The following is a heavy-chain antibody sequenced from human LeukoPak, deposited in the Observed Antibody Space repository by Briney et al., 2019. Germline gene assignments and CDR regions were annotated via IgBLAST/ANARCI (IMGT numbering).Heavy chain of an antibody. CDR1: GFTFSSYA. J-gene: IGHJ6*02. Sequence: GGSLRLSCAASGFTFSSYAMSWVRQAPGKGLEWVSAISSSSSYIYYADSVKGRFTISRDNAKNSLYLQMNSLRAEDTAVYYCARETANGFSSGMDVWGQGTTVTVSS. CDR3: ARETANGFSSGMDV. CDR2: ISSSSSYI. D-gene: IGHD2-8*01. V-gene: IGHV3-21*01.